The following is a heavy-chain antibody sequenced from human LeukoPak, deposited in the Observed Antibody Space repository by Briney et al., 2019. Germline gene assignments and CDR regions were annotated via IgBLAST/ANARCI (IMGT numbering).Heavy chain of an antibody. J-gene: IGHJ4*02. Sequence: PSQTLSLTCTVSGGSISSGGYYWSWIRQHPGKGLEWIGYIYYSGSTYYNPSLKSRVTISVDTSKNQFSLKLSSVTAADTAVYYCARVNIEYSSSWYEYWGQGTLVTVSS. V-gene: IGHV4-31*03. CDR1: GGSISSGGYY. D-gene: IGHD6-13*01. CDR3: ARVNIEYSSSWYEY. CDR2: IYYSGST.